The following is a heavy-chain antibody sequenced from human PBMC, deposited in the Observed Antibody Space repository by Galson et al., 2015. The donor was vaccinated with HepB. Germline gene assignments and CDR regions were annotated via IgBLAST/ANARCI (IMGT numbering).Heavy chain of an antibody. V-gene: IGHV1-69*04. CDR3: ARSCGSGSCAIDY. CDR1: GGTFSSYA. D-gene: IGHD3-10*01. Sequence: SVKVSCKASGGTFSSYAISWVRQAPGQGLEWMGRIIPILGIANYAQKFQGRVTITADKSTSTAYMELSSLRSEDTAVYYCARSCGSGSCAIDYWGQGTLVTVSS. CDR2: IIPILGIA. J-gene: IGHJ4*02.